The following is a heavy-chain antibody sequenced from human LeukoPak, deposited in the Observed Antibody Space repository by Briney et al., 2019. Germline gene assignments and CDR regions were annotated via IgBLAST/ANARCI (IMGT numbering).Heavy chain of an antibody. D-gene: IGHD3-10*01. CDR1: GFTFSSYG. Sequence: GGSLRLSCAASGFTFSSYGMHWARQAPGKGLEWVAFIRYDGSNKYYADSVKGRFTISRDNSKNTLYLQMNSLRAEDTAVYYCAKSSYSGSYYKKHWFDPWGQGTLVTVSS. CDR2: IRYDGSNK. CDR3: AKSSYSGSYYKKHWFDP. J-gene: IGHJ5*02. V-gene: IGHV3-30*02.